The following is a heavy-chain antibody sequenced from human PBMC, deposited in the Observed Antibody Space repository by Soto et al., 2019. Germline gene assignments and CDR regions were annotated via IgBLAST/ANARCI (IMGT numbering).Heavy chain of an antibody. Sequence: SETLSLTCTVSGGSISNSYWSWIRLSPGKGLEWIGYIYSSGSTNYNPSIESRVTISVDTSKNQFSLKLTSLRAEDTAVYYCAKRRGVPQALPSDYWGQGTPVTVSS. CDR3: AKRRGVPQALPSDY. J-gene: IGHJ4*02. D-gene: IGHD3-10*01. V-gene: IGHV4-59*12. CDR1: GGSISNSY. CDR2: IYSSGST.